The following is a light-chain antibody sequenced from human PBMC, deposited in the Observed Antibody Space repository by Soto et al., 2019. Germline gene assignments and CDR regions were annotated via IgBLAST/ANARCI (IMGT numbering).Light chain of an antibody. J-gene: IGKJ4*01. CDR1: QSVTSY. CDR2: DAS. Sequence: EIVLTQSPATLSLSPGERATLSCRASQSVTSYLAWYQQKPGQPPRLLIYDASSRATGIPARFSGSGSGTDFTLTISSLEPEDFAVYYCQQRSNWLTFGGGTKVDIK. CDR3: QQRSNWLT. V-gene: IGKV3-11*01.